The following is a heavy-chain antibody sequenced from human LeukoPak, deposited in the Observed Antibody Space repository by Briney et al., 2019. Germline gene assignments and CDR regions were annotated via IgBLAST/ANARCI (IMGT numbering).Heavy chain of an antibody. D-gene: IGHD3-9*01. CDR2: INHSGST. CDR1: GGSFSGYY. Sequence: SETLSLTCAVYGGSFSGYYWSWIRQLPGKGLEWIGEINHSGSTNYNPSLKSRVTISVDTSKNQFSLKLSSVTAADTAVYYCARDILTGYYNWGQGTLVTVSS. CDR3: ARDILTGYYN. J-gene: IGHJ4*02. V-gene: IGHV4-34*01.